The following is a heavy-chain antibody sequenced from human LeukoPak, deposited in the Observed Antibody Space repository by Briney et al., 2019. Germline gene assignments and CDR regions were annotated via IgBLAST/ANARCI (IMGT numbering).Heavy chain of an antibody. J-gene: IGHJ5*02. CDR3: ARKGGYSYGPTNWFDP. D-gene: IGHD5-18*01. CDR1: GGSISSSSYY. Sequence: PSETLSLTCTVSGGSISSSSYYWGWIRQPPGKGLEWIGSIYYSGSTYYNPSLKSRVTISVDTSKNQFSLKLSSVTAADTALYYCARKGGYSYGPTNWFDPWGQGTLVTVSS. CDR2: IYYSGST. V-gene: IGHV4-39*07.